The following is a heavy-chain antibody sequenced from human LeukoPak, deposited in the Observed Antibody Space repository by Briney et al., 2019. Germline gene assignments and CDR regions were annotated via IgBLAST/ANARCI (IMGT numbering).Heavy chain of an antibody. CDR2: INHSGST. D-gene: IGHD3-10*01. V-gene: IGHV4-34*01. CDR3: ARVITMVRGVPNWFDP. J-gene: IGHJ5*02. Sequence: PSETLSLTCAVYGGSFSGYYWSWIRQPPGKGLEWIGEINHSGSTNYNPSLKSRVTISVDTSKNQFSLKLSSVTAADTAVYYCARVITMVRGVPNWFDPWGQGTLVTVSS. CDR1: GGSFSGYY.